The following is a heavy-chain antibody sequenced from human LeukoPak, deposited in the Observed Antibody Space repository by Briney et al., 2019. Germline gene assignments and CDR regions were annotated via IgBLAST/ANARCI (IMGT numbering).Heavy chain of an antibody. D-gene: IGHD2-15*01. J-gene: IGHJ5*02. CDR3: ARGYCSGGNCYPLFDP. CDR1: GFTFSSYW. V-gene: IGHV3-7*03. Sequence: GGSLRLSCAASGFTFSSYWMSWVRQAPGKGLEWVANIKQDGSVKYYVDSVKGRFTISRDNAKNSLYLQMNSLRAEDTAVYYCARGYCSGGNCYPLFDPWGQGTLVTVSS. CDR2: IKQDGSVK.